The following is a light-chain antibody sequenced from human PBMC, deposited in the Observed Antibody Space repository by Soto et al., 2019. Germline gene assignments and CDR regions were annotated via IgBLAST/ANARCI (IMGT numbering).Light chain of an antibody. J-gene: IGLJ3*02. CDR2: DVS. CDR1: SSDVGDYDY. CDR3: SSYTSSSTLV. V-gene: IGLV2-11*01. Sequence: QSALTQPRSVSGSPGQSVTISCTGTSSDVGDYDYVSWYQQYPGKAPKLMIYDVSKRPSGVPDRFSGSKSGYTASLTISGLQAEDEADYYCSSYTSSSTLVFGGGTKLTVL.